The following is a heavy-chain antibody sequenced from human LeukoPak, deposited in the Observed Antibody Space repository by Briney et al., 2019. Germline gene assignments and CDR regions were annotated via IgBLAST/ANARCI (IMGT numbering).Heavy chain of an antibody. CDR3: ARDPAPICSGGSCHRLNWFDP. V-gene: IGHV1-18*01. J-gene: IGHJ5*02. CDR2: ISAYNGNT. D-gene: IGHD2-15*01. Sequence: ASVKVSCKASGYTFTSYGISWVRQAPGQGLEWMGWISAYNGNTNYAQKLQGRVTMTTDTSTSTAYMELRSLRSDDTAVYYCARDPAPICSGGSCHRLNWFDPWGQGTLVTVSS. CDR1: GYTFTSYG.